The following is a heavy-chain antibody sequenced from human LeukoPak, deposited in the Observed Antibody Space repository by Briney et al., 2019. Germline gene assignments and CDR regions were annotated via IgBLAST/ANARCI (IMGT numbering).Heavy chain of an antibody. CDR3: ARDRGYSGYGGGYNYFDP. CDR1: GGSISSSSYY. Sequence: SETLSLTCTVSGGSISSSSYYWGWIRQPPGKGLEWIGSIYYSGSTYYNPSLKSRVTISVDTSKNQFSLKLSSVTAADTAVYYCARDRGYSGYGGGYNYFDPWGQGTLVTVSS. CDR2: IYYSGST. J-gene: IGHJ5*02. V-gene: IGHV4-39*07. D-gene: IGHD5-12*01.